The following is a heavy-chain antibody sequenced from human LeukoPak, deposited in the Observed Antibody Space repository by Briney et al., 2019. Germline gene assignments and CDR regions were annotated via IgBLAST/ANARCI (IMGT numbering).Heavy chain of an antibody. CDR1: RYTFTSYD. CDR2: MNPKNGNV. V-gene: IGHV1-8*01. D-gene: IGHD3-22*01. Sequence: GASVKVSCKPSRYTFTSYDINWVRQAPGQGLEWMGWMNPKNGNVGYAEKFQGRVIMTRNTSISTVYMEVSRLRSEDTAVYYCARGLGDKYYDSRSDAFDIWGQGTMVTVSS. CDR3: ARGLGDKYYDSRSDAFDI. J-gene: IGHJ3*02.